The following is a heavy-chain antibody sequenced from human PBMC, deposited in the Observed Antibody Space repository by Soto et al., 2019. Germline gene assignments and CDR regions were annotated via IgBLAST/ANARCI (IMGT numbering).Heavy chain of an antibody. CDR3: ARDPTP. Sequence: SETLSLTCTLSGASITSSGYYWSWIRQHPGKGLEWIGYIYYSGSTYYNPSLKSRVTISVDTSKNQFSLKLSSVTAADTAVYYCARDPTPWGQGTLVTVSS. J-gene: IGHJ5*02. CDR2: IYYSGST. V-gene: IGHV4-31*03. CDR1: GASITSSGYY.